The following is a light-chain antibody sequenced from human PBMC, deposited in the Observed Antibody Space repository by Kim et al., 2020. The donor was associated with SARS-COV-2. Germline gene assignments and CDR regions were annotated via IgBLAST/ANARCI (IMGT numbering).Light chain of an antibody. CDR3: HHYATSPPST. V-gene: IGKV3-20*01. Sequence: EILLTPSPGPLSLSPGQRATLSCRASQSVSSSYLAWYQQKPGQAPRLLIYGASSRATGIPDRFSGSGSGTDFTLTISRLEPEDFAVYYCHHYATSPPSTFGQRTKVDIK. CDR2: GAS. J-gene: IGKJ1*01. CDR1: QSVSSSY.